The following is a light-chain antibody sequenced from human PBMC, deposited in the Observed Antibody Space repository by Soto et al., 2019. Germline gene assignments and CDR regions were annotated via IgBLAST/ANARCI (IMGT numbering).Light chain of an antibody. CDR2: KAS. V-gene: IGKV1-5*03. J-gene: IGKJ1*01. CDR3: QQYNSYSQT. Sequence: DIQMTQSPSTLSASVGATVTITCRASQSISSWLAWYQQKPGKAPKIMIYKASSLESGVPSRFSGSGSGTECTLTISSLQPDDFATYYCQQYNSYSQTLGQGTKVDIK. CDR1: QSISSW.